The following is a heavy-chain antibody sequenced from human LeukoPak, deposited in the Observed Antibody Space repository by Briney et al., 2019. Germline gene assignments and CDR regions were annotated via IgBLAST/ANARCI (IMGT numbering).Heavy chain of an antibody. V-gene: IGHV4-59*08. CDR1: GTSISNFY. D-gene: IGHD3-16*02. Sequence: SETLSLTCTVSGTSISNFYWSWIRQAPGQGLEWIGYMLYSGSTNQKPSLRSRVTISVDTSKNQVSLKLSSVTAADTAVYYCARSDIWGSYRFLDYWGQGILVTVSS. CDR2: MLYSGST. J-gene: IGHJ4*01. CDR3: ARSDIWGSYRFLDY.